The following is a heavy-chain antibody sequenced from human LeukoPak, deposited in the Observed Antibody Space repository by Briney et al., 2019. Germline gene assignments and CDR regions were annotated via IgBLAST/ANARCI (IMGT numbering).Heavy chain of an antibody. D-gene: IGHD6-13*01. CDR1: GGSISSSNW. V-gene: IGHV4-4*02. J-gene: IGHJ4*02. CDR3: ARDSQQLAFDY. CDR2: IYHSGST. Sequence: SETLSLTCAVSGGSISSSNWWSWVRQPPGKGLEWIGEIYHSGSTNYNPSLKGRVTISVDKSKNQFSLKLSSVTAADTAVYYCARDSQQLAFDYWGQGTLVTVSS.